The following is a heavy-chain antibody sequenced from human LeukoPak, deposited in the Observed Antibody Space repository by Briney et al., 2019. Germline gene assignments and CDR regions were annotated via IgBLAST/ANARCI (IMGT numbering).Heavy chain of an antibody. CDR3: ARVGSGYWFDP. Sequence: PGGSLRLSCAASGFTFSSYEMNWVRQAPGKGLEWVSYISSGGSTIYYADSVKGRFTISRDNAKNSLYLQMNSLRAEDTAVYYCARVGSGYWFDPWGQGTLVTVSS. D-gene: IGHD6-19*01. V-gene: IGHV3-48*03. CDR1: GFTFSSYE. J-gene: IGHJ5*02. CDR2: ISSGGSTI.